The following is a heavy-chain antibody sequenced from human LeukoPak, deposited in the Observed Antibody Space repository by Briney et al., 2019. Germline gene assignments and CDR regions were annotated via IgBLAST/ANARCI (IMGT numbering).Heavy chain of an antibody. CDR1: GGSFSGYY. J-gene: IGHJ4*02. CDR2: INHSGST. V-gene: IGHV4-34*01. Sequence: SETLSLTCAVYGGSFSGYYWSWIRQPPGKGLEWIGEINHSGSTNYNPCLMSRVTISVDTSKNQFSLKLSSVTAADTAVYYCARGHNWGQGTLVTVSS. CDR3: ARGHN.